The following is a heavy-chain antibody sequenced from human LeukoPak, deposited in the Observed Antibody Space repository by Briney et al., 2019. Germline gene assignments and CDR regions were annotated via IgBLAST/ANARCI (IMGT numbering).Heavy chain of an antibody. J-gene: IGHJ4*02. D-gene: IGHD6-13*01. CDR3: AGVKGSSWYYFVY. Sequence: PSETLSLTCTVSGGSVSSNTYYWSWIRQPPGKGLEWIGYIYYSGSTNYNPSLKSRVTISVDTSKNQFSLKLSAVTAADTAVYYCAGVKGSSWYYFVYWGQGTLVTVSS. CDR2: IYYSGST. CDR1: GGSVSSNTYY. V-gene: IGHV4-61*01.